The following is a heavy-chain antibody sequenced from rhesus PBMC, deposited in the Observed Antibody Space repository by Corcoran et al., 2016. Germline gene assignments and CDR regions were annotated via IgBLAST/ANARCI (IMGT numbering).Heavy chain of an antibody. V-gene: IGHV4-147*01. CDR3: ARGGTLFDY. Sequence: QVQLQESGPGLVKPSETLPLTCAVSGASISNNYWRWIRQPPGKGLEWIGYMYGGSGSASYNPSLKSRVTISKDTSKNQFSLKLSSVTAADTAVYYCARGGTLFDYWGQGVMVTVSS. J-gene: IGHJ4*01. CDR2: MYGGSGSA. CDR1: GASISNNY.